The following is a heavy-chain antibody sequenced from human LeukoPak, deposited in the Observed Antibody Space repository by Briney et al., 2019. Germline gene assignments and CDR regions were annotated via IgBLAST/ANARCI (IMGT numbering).Heavy chain of an antibody. CDR3: ASGGYSYGGGGAFDI. V-gene: IGHV3-23*01. CDR2: ISGSGGST. CDR1: GFTFNSYV. D-gene: IGHD5-18*01. Sequence: PGRSLRLSCAASGFTFNSYVMSCVRQAPRKGLEWVSAISGSGGSTYSSDSMKGRFTISRDNSKNTLYLQMNSLRAEDTAVYYCASGGYSYGGGGAFDIWGQGTMVTVSS. J-gene: IGHJ3*02.